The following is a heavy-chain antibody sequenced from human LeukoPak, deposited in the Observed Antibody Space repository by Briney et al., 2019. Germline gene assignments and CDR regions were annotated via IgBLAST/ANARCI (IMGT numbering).Heavy chain of an antibody. J-gene: IGHJ4*02. D-gene: IGHD6-19*01. CDR1: GFTFSNYW. CDR2: IKQDGSEK. V-gene: IGHV3-7*01. Sequence: GGSLRLSCAASGFTFSNYWMSWVRQAPGKGLEWVANIKQDGSEKYYVDSVRGRFTISRDNAKISLYLQMNSLGAEDTAVYYCASGSGWIFDYWGQGTLVTVSS. CDR3: ASGSGWIFDY.